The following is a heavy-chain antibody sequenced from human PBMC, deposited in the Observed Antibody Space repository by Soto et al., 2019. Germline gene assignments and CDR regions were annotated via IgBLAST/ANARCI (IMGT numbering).Heavy chain of an antibody. J-gene: IGHJ4*02. CDR2: ISAYNGNT. V-gene: IGHV1-18*01. D-gene: IGHD2-2*02. Sequence: QVQLVQSGAEVKKPGASVKVSCKASGYTFTSYGISWVRQAPGQGLEWMGWISAYNGNTNYAQKLQGRVTMTTDTSTSTVYMELRNLRSDDTAVYYCARDCSSTSCDTAYGDYWGQGTLVTVSP. CDR3: ARDCSSTSCDTAYGDY. CDR1: GYTFTSYG.